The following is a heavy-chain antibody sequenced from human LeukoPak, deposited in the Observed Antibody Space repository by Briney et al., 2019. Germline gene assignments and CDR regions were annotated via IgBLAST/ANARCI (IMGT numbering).Heavy chain of an antibody. CDR1: GYTFTIYG. CDR2: ISAYNGNT. D-gene: IGHD5-12*01. Sequence: ASVKVSCKASGYTFTIYGISWVRHAPGQGLEWMGWISAYNGNTNYAQKLQGRVTMTTDTSTSTAYMELRSLKSDDTGVYHCARDWGRGYSGYDPNLDYWGQGTLVTVSS. J-gene: IGHJ4*02. CDR3: ARDWGRGYSGYDPNLDY. V-gene: IGHV1-18*01.